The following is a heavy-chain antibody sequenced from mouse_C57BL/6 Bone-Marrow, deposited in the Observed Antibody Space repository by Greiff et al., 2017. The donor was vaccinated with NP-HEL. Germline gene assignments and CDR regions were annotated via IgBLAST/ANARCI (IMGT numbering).Heavy chain of an antibody. CDR1: GFTFSDYG. Sequence: EVMLVESGGGLVKPGGSLKLSCAASGFTFSDYGMHWVRQAPEKGLEWVAYISSGSSTIYYADTVKGRFTISRDNAKNTLFLQMTRLRSEDTAMYYCASRGSSGYYYAMDYWGQGTSVTVSS. J-gene: IGHJ4*01. V-gene: IGHV5-17*01. CDR2: ISSGSSTI. D-gene: IGHD3-2*02. CDR3: ASRGSSGYYYAMDY.